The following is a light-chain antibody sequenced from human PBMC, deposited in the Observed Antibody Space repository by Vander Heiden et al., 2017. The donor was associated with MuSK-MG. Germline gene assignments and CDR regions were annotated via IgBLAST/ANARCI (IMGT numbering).Light chain of an antibody. J-gene: IGLJ2*01. CDR2: DVS. V-gene: IGLV2-14*03. CDR1: SSDGGSYNY. Sequence: QTALSQPASVTGSAGHSIDISCTGTSSDGGSYNYVCWYQQQPGKAPILMIYDVSNRPSGVSNRFSGSKSGNTASLTISGVQAEDEADYYCSSHTSSSTLVVFGGGTKLTVL. CDR3: SSHTSSSTLVV.